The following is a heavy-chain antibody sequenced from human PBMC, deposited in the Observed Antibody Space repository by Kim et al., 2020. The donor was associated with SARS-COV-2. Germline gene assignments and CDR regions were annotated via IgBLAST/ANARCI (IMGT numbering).Heavy chain of an antibody. CDR1: GFTFSSYA. D-gene: IGHD2-2*01. CDR2: ISYDGSNK. Sequence: GGSLRLSCAASGFTFSSYAMHWVRQAPGKGLEWVAVISYDGSNKYYADSVKGRFTISRDNSKNTLYLQMNSLRAEDTAVYYCAREGVVVVPAAAYFDYWGQGTLVTVSS. V-gene: IGHV3-30-3*01. J-gene: IGHJ4*02. CDR3: AREGVVVVPAAAYFDY.